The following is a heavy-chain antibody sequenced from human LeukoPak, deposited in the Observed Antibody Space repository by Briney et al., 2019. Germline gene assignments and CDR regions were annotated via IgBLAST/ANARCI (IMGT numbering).Heavy chain of an antibody. Sequence: PGGSLRLSCAASGFTFSSYWMSWVRQAPGKGLEWVANIKQDGSEKYYVDSVKGRFTISRDNAKNSLYLQMNSLRAEDTAVYYCARGGSSWYLYYFDYWGREPWSPSPQ. CDR3: ARGGSSWYLYYFDY. CDR1: GFTFSSYW. V-gene: IGHV3-7*01. J-gene: IGHJ4*02. CDR2: IKQDGSEK. D-gene: IGHD6-13*01.